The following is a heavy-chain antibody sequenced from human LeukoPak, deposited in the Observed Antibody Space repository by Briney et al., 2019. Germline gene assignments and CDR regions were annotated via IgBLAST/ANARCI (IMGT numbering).Heavy chain of an antibody. CDR3: ARRAEYSSPFYYYCYLDV. Sequence: SETLSLTCAVYLGSFSGYYWSWIRQPPGKGLEWIGEINHSGSTNYNPSLWSRVTISVDTSKNQSSLKLSSVTAADTAVYYCARRAEYSSPFYYYCYLDVWGKGTTVTVSS. J-gene: IGHJ6*03. CDR2: INHSGST. D-gene: IGHD6-6*01. V-gene: IGHV4-34*01. CDR1: LGSFSGYY.